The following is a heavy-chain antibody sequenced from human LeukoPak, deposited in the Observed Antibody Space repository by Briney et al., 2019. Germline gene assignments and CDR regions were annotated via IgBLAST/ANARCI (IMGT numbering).Heavy chain of an antibody. Sequence: ISSSSSTIYYADSVKGRFTISRDNAKNSLYLQMNSLRDEDTALYYCARKGQIAVAGSFDYWGQGTLVTVSS. CDR3: ARKGQIAVAGSFDY. D-gene: IGHD6-19*01. CDR2: ISSSSSTI. J-gene: IGHJ4*02. V-gene: IGHV3-48*02.